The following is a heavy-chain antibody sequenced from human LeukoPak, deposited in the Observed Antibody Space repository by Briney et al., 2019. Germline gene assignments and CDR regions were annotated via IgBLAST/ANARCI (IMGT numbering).Heavy chain of an antibody. D-gene: IGHD3-22*01. CDR2: IIPILGIA. CDR1: GGTFSSYA. V-gene: IGHV1-69*04. J-gene: IGHJ4*02. Sequence: SVKVSCKASGGTFSSYAISWVRQAPGQGLEWMGRIIPILGIANYAQKFQGRVTITADKSTSTAYMELSSLRSEDTAVYYCAFPYYYDSSGYTYWGQGTLVTFSS. CDR3: AFPYYYDSSGYTY.